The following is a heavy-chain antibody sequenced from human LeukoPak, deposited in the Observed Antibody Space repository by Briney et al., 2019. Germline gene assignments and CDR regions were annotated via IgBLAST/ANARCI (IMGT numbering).Heavy chain of an antibody. J-gene: IGHJ5*02. V-gene: IGHV4-39*07. CDR3: ARDYGGVDP. CDR1: GGSISSSSYY. CDR2: IYYSGST. Sequence: SETLSLTCTVSGGSISSSSYYWGWIRQPPGKGLEWIGSIYYSGSTNYNPSLKSRVTISVDTSKNQFSLKLSSVTAADTAVYYCARDYGGVDPWGQGTLVTVSS. D-gene: IGHD3-16*01.